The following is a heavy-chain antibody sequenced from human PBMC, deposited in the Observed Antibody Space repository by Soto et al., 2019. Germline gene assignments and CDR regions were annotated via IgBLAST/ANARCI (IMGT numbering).Heavy chain of an antibody. CDR1: GFTFSSYS. J-gene: IGHJ6*02. Sequence: GGSLRLSCAASGFTFSSYSMNWVRQAPGKGLEWVSSISSSSSYIYYADSVKGRFTISRDNAKNSLYLQMNSLRAEDTAVYYCARPKKESSSWAIYGMDVWGQGTTVTVSS. CDR2: ISSSSSYI. CDR3: ARPKKESSSWAIYGMDV. V-gene: IGHV3-21*01. D-gene: IGHD6-13*01.